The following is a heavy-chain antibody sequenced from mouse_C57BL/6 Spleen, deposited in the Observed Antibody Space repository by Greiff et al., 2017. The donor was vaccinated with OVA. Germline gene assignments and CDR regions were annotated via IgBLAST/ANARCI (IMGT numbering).Heavy chain of an antibody. CDR2: INPSSGYT. Sequence: QVQLKESGAELAKPGASVKLSCKASGYTFTSYWMHWVKQRPGQGLEWIGYINPSSGYTKYNQKFKDKATLTADKSSSTAYMQLSSLTYEDSAVYYCARRSYSNLYAMDYWGQGTSVTVSS. V-gene: IGHV1-7*01. D-gene: IGHD2-5*01. CDR3: ARRSYSNLYAMDY. CDR1: GYTFTSYW. J-gene: IGHJ4*01.